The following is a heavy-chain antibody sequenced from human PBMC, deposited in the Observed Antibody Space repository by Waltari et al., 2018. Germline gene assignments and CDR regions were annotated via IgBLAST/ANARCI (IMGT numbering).Heavy chain of an antibody. CDR1: GYTFTSYD. J-gene: IGHJ5*02. CDR2: NNPNRGNT. CDR3: ARETSMVRGDWFDP. Sequence: QVQLVQSGAEVKKPGASVKVSCKASGYTFTSYDINWVRQATGQGLEWMGWNNPNRGNTGYAQKFQGRVTMTRNTSISTAYMELSSLRSEDTAVYYCARETSMVRGDWFDPWGQGTLVTVSS. V-gene: IGHV1-8*02. D-gene: IGHD3-10*01.